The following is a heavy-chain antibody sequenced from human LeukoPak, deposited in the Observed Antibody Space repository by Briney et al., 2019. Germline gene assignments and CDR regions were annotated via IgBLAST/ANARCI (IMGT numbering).Heavy chain of an antibody. CDR2: ISSSGSTI. CDR1: GFTFSDYY. V-gene: IGHV3-11*01. CDR3: ARVGYDSSGYYYSGAFDI. J-gene: IGHJ3*02. Sequence: PGGSLRLSCAASGFTFSDYYMSWIRQAPGKGLEWVSYISSSGSTIYYADSVKGRFTISRDNAKNSLYLQMNSLRAEDTAVYYCARVGYDSSGYYYSGAFDIWGQGTMVTVSS. D-gene: IGHD3-22*01.